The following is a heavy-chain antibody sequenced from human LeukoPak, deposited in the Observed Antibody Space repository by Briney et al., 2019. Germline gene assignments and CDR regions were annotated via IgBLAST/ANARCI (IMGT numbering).Heavy chain of an antibody. Sequence: PGGSLRLSCAASGFTFSSHAMSWVRQAPGKGLEWVSAISGSGGSTYYADSVKGRFTISRDNSKNTLYLQMNSLRAEGTAVYYCAKGGGYGSGSYYIPIYWGQGTLVTVSS. V-gene: IGHV3-23*01. CDR3: AKGGGYGSGSYYIPIY. D-gene: IGHD3-10*01. J-gene: IGHJ4*02. CDR1: GFTFSSHA. CDR2: ISGSGGST.